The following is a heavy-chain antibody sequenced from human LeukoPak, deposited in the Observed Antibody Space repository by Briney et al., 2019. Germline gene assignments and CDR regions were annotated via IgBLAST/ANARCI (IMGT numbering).Heavy chain of an antibody. V-gene: IGHV4-34*01. Sequence: SETLSLTCAVYGGSFSGYYWSWIRQPPGKGLEWIGEINHSGSTNYDPSLKSRVTISVDTSKNQFSLKLSSVTAADTAVYYCASSPAVLGDYWGQGTLVTVSS. D-gene: IGHD3-3*02. CDR1: GGSFSGYY. CDR2: INHSGST. J-gene: IGHJ4*02. CDR3: ASSPAVLGDY.